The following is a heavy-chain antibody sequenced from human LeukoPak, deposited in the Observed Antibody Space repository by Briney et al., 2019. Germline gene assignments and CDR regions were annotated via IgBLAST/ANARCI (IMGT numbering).Heavy chain of an antibody. V-gene: IGHV3-30-3*01. CDR1: GFTFSNYA. D-gene: IGHD6-13*01. J-gene: IGHJ1*01. CDR3: SRDPRYSRNWPHPGYFQY. Sequence: GRSLRLSCAVSGFTFSNYAMHWVRQAPGKGLEWVALISYDSNNKNYTDSVKGRFTISRDNSNNTLYLQMNSLRTEDTAVYYCSRDPRYSRNWPHPGYFQYWGQGTLVTVSS. CDR2: ISYDSNNK.